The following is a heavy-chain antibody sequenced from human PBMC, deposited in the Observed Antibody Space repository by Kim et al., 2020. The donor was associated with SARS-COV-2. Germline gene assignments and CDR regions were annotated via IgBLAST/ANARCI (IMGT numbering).Heavy chain of an antibody. CDR3: AKDQGWLPHYYYYGMDV. D-gene: IGHD6-19*01. CDR1: GFTFSSYG. CDR2: IWYDGSNK. V-gene: IGHV3-33*06. J-gene: IGHJ6*02. Sequence: GGSLRLSCAASGFTFSSYGMHWVRQAPGKGLEWVAVIWYDGSNKYYADSVKGRFTISRDNSKNTLYLQMNSLRAEDTAVYYCAKDQGWLPHYYYYGMDVWGQGATVTVSS.